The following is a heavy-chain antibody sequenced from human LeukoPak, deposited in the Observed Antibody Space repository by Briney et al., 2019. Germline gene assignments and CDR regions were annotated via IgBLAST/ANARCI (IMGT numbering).Heavy chain of an antibody. CDR3: ARERTGFYAEY. J-gene: IGHJ4*02. CDR2: ISYDGSEQ. D-gene: IGHD3/OR15-3a*01. Sequence: GRSLRLSCAASGFTFSRYAMYWVRQAPGKGLEWVALISYDGSEQHYADSVKGRFTISRDSPKNTLYLQMNTLRPEDTAVYYCARERTGFYAEYWGQGTLVTVSS. CDR1: GFTFSRYA. V-gene: IGHV3-30*04.